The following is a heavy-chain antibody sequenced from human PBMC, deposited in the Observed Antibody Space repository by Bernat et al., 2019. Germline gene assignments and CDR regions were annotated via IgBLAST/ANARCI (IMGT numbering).Heavy chain of an antibody. CDR1: GFTFSDYY. D-gene: IGHD4-17*01. J-gene: IGHJ4*02. V-gene: IGHV3-11*05. CDR2: ISSSSSYT. CDR3: ARGATVVTRYFDY. Sequence: QVQLVESGGGLVKPGGSLRLSCAASGFTFSDYYMSWIRQAPGKGLEWVSYISSSSSYTNYADSVKGRFTISRDNAKNSLYLHMNSLRAEDTAVYYCARGATVVTRYFDYWGQGTLVTVSS.